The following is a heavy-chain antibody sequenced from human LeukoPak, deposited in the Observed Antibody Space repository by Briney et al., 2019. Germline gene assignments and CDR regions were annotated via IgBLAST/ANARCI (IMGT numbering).Heavy chain of an antibody. CDR3: ARGLSGFASSLGY. CDR2: INSDGSST. D-gene: IGHD2-2*01. CDR1: GFTFSSYW. V-gene: IGHV3-74*01. J-gene: IGHJ4*02. Sequence: GGSLRLSCAASGFTFSSYWMHWVRQAPGKGLVWVSRINSDGSSTSYADSVRGRFSISRDIAKNTLYLQMNSLRAEDTAVYYCARGLSGFASSLGYWGQGALVTVSA.